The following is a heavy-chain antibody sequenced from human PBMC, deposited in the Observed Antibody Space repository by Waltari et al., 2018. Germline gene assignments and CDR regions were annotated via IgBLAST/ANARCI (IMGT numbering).Heavy chain of an antibody. CDR1: GFTFSSYG. CDR2: ILSDGSNK. V-gene: IGHV3-30*02. D-gene: IGHD1-26*01. CDR3: AKDRRIVGVPGGGFDP. J-gene: IGHJ5*02. Sequence: QVQLVESGGGVVQPGGSLRLSCAASGFTFSSYGMHWVRQAPGKGLEWVEFILSDGSNKFYAASGKGRFTISRDNSKNTLYLQVNSLRAEDTAVYYCAKDRRIVGVPGGGFDPWGQGTLVTVSS.